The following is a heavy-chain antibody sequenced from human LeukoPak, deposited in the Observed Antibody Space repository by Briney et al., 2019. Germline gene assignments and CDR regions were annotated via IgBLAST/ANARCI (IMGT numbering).Heavy chain of an antibody. V-gene: IGHV1-8*01. J-gene: IGHJ4*02. D-gene: IGHD5-18*01. CDR3: ARLSYGYDY. Sequence: ASVKVSCKAPGYTFTSYDINWVRQATGQGLEWMGLMNPNSGNTGYAQKCPGRVTTTRNTSISTAYMELSRLRSEDTAVYYCARLSYGYDYWGQRTLVTVSS. CDR2: MNPNSGNT. CDR1: GYTFTSYD.